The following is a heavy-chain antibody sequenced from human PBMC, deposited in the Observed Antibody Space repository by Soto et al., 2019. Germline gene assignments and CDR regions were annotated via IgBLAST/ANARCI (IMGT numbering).Heavy chain of an antibody. D-gene: IGHD3-10*01. CDR3: AGVLRGVVNWFDP. CDR1: GDTFTNFG. CDR2: IATYNSNK. J-gene: IGHJ5*02. V-gene: IGHV1-18*01. Sequence: ASVKVSCKTSGDTFTNFGLSWVRQAPGQGLEWMGWIATYNSNKNYAQKFQGRLTLTTDTSTSTGYMELKSLEYDDTAVYYCAGVLRGVVNWFDPWGQGTLVTVSS.